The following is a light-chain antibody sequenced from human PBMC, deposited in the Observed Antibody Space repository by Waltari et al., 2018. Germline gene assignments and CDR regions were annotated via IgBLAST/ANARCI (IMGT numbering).Light chain of an antibody. J-gene: IGKJ1*01. CDR3: QKYGTLPAT. V-gene: IGKV3-20*01. Sequence: EIVLTQSPGTLSLSPGERATLSCRASQSVSKYLAWYQQKPGQAPRLLIYESSIRATGIPDRFSGSGWRTDFSLTISSLEPEDFAVYYCQKYGTLPATFGQGSKVQ. CDR2: ESS. CDR1: QSVSKY.